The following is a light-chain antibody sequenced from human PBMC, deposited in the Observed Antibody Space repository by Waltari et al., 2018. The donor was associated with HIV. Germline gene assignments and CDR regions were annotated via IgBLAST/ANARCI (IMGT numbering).Light chain of an antibody. CDR2: DVG. Sequence: QSALTQPPSVSGSVGQSVTISCPGTSNDVGSFNRFSWYQKSPGTAPKLIIYDVGNRPSGVSARFSASKSGNTASLTISGLQAEDEADYYCSSYTGGDTQVFGGGTKLAVL. CDR1: SNDVGSFNR. CDR3: SSYTGGDTQV. V-gene: IGLV2-18*02. J-gene: IGLJ3*02.